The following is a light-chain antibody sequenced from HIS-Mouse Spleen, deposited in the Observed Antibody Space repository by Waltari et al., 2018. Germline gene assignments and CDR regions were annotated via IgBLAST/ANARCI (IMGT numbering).Light chain of an antibody. CDR1: SSDVGSYNL. CDR2: EGS. J-gene: IGLJ2*01. Sequence: QSALTQPASVSGSPGQSITISCHGTSSDVGSYNLVSWYQQHPGKAPKLMIYEGSKRPSGVSNRFSGSKSGNTASLTISGLQAEDEADYYCCSYAGSSTFLVFGGGTKLTVL. V-gene: IGLV2-23*03. CDR3: CSYAGSSTFLV.